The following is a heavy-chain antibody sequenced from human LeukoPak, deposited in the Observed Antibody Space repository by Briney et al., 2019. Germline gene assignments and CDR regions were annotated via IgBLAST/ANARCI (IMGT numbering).Heavy chain of an antibody. J-gene: IGHJ3*01. CDR1: GVTTSAYY. V-gene: IGHV4-59*01. CDR2: SYSGGNA. D-gene: IGHD1-26*01. CDR3: AHSKRGGGYYIHAFAV. Sequence: SETLSLTCTVSGVTTSAYYWIWIRQPPGKGLEWIGYSYSGGNANYNPSLKSRVTISIDTSENQFSLRLTSVTAADTAVYFCAHSKRGGGYYIHAFAVWGQGALVTISS.